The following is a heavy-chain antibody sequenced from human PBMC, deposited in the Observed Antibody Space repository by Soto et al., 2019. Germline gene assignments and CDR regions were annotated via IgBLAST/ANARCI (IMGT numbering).Heavy chain of an antibody. CDR3: ARDVKGTNDY. D-gene: IGHD2-8*01. CDR2: IYYSGST. J-gene: IGHJ4*02. Sequence: ASETLSLSCTVSGGSISSGDYYWSWIRQPPGKGLEWIGYIYYSGSTYYNPSLKSRVTISVDTSKNQFSLKLSSVTAADTAVYYCARDVKGTNDYWGQGTLVTVSS. CDR1: GGSISSGDYY. V-gene: IGHV4-30-4*01.